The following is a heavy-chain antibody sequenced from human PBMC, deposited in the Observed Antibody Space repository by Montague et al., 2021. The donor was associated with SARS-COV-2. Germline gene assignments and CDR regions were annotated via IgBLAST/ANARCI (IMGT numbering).Heavy chain of an antibody. J-gene: IGHJ4*02. CDR1: GGSFSGYY. D-gene: IGHD4-23*01. V-gene: IGHV4-34*01. CDR3: ARWDPQTLTLIGLRGKSASDY. Sequence: SETLSLTCAVYGGSFSGYYWTWIRQSPGKGLEWIAEINHSGTTNYNFNPPLRSRVTISVDMSKSQFSLKLTSVTAADTGVYYCARWDPQTLTLIGLRGKSASDYWGQGTLVTVSS. CDR2: INHSGTT.